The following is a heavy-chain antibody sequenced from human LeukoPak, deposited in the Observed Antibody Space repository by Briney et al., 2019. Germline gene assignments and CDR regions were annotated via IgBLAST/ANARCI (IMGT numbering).Heavy chain of an antibody. V-gene: IGHV4-61*08. Sequence: SETLSLTCTVSGGSISSGDYYWSWIRQPPGKGLEWIGYIYYSGSTNYNPSLKSRVTISVDTSKNQFSLKLSSVTAADTAVYYCARAGRGYYYGSGRQIQFDYWGQGTLVTVSS. CDR1: GGSISSGDYY. CDR3: ARAGRGYYYGSGRQIQFDY. J-gene: IGHJ4*02. D-gene: IGHD3-10*01. CDR2: IYYSGST.